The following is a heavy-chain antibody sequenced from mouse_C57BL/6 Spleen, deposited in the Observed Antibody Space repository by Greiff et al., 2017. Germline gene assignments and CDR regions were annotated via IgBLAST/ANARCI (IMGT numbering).Heavy chain of an antibody. CDR2: IHPNSGST. CDR3: ASSSGSDY. V-gene: IGHV1-64*01. D-gene: IGHD4-1*01. J-gene: IGHJ2*01. Sequence: VQLKQPGAELVKPGASVKLSCKASGYTFTSYWMHWVKQRPGQGLEWIGMIHPNSGSTNYNEKFKSKATLTVDKSTSTAYMQLSSLTSEDSAVYCCASSSGSDYWGQGTTLTVSS. CDR1: GYTFTSYW.